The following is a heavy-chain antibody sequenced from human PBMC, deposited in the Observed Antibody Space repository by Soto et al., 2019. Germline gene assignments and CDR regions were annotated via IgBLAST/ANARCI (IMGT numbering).Heavy chain of an antibody. CDR1: GGSISISTYY. CDR2: VYYSGDT. D-gene: IGHD4-4*01. V-gene: IGHV4-39*01. J-gene: IGHJ6*03. CDR3: AGAHQSTVSPYYYYYLDV. Sequence: QLQLQESGPGLVKPSETLSLTCTVSGGSISISTYYWIWIRQPPGQGLEWIGSVYYSGDTNYNPSLRSRVTVSSDTSKNQFSLRLSSVTATDTAVYYCAGAHQSTVSPYYYYYLDVWGKGTTVSVSS.